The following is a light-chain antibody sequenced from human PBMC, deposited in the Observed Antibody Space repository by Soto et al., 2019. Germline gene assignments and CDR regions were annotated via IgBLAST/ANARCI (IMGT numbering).Light chain of an antibody. J-gene: IGKJ1*01. CDR1: QSVSSTY. CDR3: QQYGSSPRT. Sequence: EIVLTQSPGTLSLSQGERASLSCRASQSVSSTYLAWYQQKPGQAPRLLIYGASSRATGVPHRFSGSGSGTDFTLTISRLEPEDSAVYYCQQYGSSPRTFGQGTKVDIK. CDR2: GAS. V-gene: IGKV3-20*01.